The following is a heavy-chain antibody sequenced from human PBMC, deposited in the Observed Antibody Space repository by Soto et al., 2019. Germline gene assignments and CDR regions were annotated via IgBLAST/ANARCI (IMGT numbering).Heavy chain of an antibody. CDR1: GYTFTSYY. CDR2: INPSGGST. J-gene: IGHJ4*02. CDR3: ARSYCSGGSCYFYFDY. D-gene: IGHD2-15*01. V-gene: IGHV1-46*01. Sequence: ASVKVSCKASGYTFTSYYIHWVRQAPGQGLEWMGIINPSGGSTSYAQKFQGRVTMTRDTSTSTVYMELSSLRSEDTAVYYCARSYCSGGSCYFYFDYWGQGTLVTVSS.